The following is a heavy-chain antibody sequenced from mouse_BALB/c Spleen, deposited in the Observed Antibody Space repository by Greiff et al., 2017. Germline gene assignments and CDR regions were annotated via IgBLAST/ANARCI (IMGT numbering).Heavy chain of an antibody. J-gene: IGHJ4*01. CDR2: ISYDGSN. Sequence: EVKLQESGPGLVKPSQSLSLTCSVTGYSITSGYYWNWIRQFPGNKLEWMGYISYDGSNNYNPSLKNRISITRDTSKNQFFLKLNSVTTEDTATYYCARGGLRSAMDYWGQGTSVTVSS. V-gene: IGHV3-6*02. CDR1: GYSITSGYY. CDR3: ARGGLRSAMDY. D-gene: IGHD2-4*01.